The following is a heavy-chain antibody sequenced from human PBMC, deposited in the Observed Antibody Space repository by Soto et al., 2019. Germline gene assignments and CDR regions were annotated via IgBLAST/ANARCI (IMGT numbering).Heavy chain of an antibody. CDR1: GFTVSSNY. CDR2: IYGGGST. V-gene: IGHV3-66*01. CDR3: ARESIVGATNTFDY. Sequence: EVQLVESGGGLVQPGESLRLSCAASGFTVSSNYMSWVRQAPGKGLEWVSIIYGGGSTYYADSVKGRFTISRDNSKNTLYLQMNSLRAEDTAVYYCARESIVGATNTFDYWGQGTLVTVSS. D-gene: IGHD1-26*01. J-gene: IGHJ4*02.